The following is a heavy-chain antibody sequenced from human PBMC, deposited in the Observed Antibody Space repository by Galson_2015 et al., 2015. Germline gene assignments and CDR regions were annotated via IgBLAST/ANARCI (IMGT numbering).Heavy chain of an antibody. CDR2: INHSGST. CDR1: GGSFSGYY. D-gene: IGHD6-19*01. J-gene: IGHJ4*02. V-gene: IGHV4-34*01. CDR3: ASSRMYSSGWYYSDY. Sequence: ETLSLTCAVYGGSFSGYYWSWIRQPPGKGLEWIGEINHSGSTSYNPSLKSRVTISVDTSKNQFSLKLSSVTAADTAVYYCASSRMYSSGWYYSDYWGQGTLVTVSS.